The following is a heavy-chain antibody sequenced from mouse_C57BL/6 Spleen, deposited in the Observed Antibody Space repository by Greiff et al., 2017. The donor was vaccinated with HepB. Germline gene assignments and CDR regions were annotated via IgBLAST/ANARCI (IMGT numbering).Heavy chain of an antibody. J-gene: IGHJ2*01. V-gene: IGHV1-80*01. CDR1: GYAFSSYW. D-gene: IGHD3-2*02. CDR3: ARSTAQATRAFDY. Sequence: VQLKQSGAELVKPGASVKISCKASGYAFSSYWMNWVKQRPGKGLEWIGQIYPGDGDTNYNGKFKGKATLTADKSSSTAYMQLSSLTSEDSAVYFCARSTAQATRAFDYWGQGTTLTVSS. CDR2: IYPGDGDT.